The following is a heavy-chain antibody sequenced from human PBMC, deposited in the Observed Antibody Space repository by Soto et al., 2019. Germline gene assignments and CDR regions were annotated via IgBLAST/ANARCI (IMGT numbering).Heavy chain of an antibody. V-gene: IGHV4-59*01. CDR3: ARGSGATMIDY. CDR1: GGSSSSYY. J-gene: IGHJ4*02. D-gene: IGHD1-26*01. Sequence: SRTVSVNCTVSGGSSSSYYWSWIRQPPGKGLEWIGYIYYSRSTNYNPSLKSRVTISVDTSKNQFSLKLSSVTAADTAVYYRARGSGATMIDYWGQGTRVTVSS. CDR2: IYYSRST.